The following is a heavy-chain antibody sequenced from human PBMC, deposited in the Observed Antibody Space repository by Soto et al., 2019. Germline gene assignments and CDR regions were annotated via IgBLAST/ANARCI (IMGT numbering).Heavy chain of an antibody. Sequence: SETLSLTCTVSGGSISGYYWSWIRQPPGKGLEWIGYMYNTGSTVYNPSFKSRVTISVDTSKNQFSLKLNSVTAADTAVYYCARGRIQLWYPFDYWGQGTLVTVSS. V-gene: IGHV4-59*01. CDR3: ARGRIQLWYPFDY. CDR1: GGSISGYY. J-gene: IGHJ4*02. CDR2: MYNTGST. D-gene: IGHD5-18*01.